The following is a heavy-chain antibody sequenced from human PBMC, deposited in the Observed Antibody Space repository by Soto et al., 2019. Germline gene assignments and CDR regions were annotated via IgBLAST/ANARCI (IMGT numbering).Heavy chain of an antibody. J-gene: IGHJ6*02. CDR1: GGSVSSGSYY. Sequence: QVQLQESGPGLVKPSETLSLTCTVSGGSVSSGSYYWSWIRQPPGKGLEWIGYIYYSGCTNYNPSLKSRVTISVDTSKNQFSLKLSSVTAADTAVYYCARVVPAAVTWGMDVWGQGTTVTVSS. CDR3: ARVVPAAVTWGMDV. V-gene: IGHV4-61*01. D-gene: IGHD2-2*01. CDR2: IYYSGCT.